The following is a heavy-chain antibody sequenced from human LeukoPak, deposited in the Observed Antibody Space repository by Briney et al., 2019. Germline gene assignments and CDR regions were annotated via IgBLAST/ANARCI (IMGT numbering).Heavy chain of an antibody. D-gene: IGHD3-3*01. CDR2: INPNSGGT. CDR3: ARVPLTYYDFWSGYQDAFDI. V-gene: IGHV1-2*04. CDR1: GYTFTGYY. Sequence: ASVKVSCKASGYTFTGYYMHWVRQAPGQGLEWMGWINPNSGGTNYAQKFQGWVIMTRDTSISTAYMELSRLRSDDTAVYYCARVPLTYYDFWSGYQDAFDIWGQGTMVTVSS. J-gene: IGHJ3*02.